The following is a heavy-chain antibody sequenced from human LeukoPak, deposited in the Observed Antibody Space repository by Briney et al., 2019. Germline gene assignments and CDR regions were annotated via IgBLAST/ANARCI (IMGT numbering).Heavy chain of an antibody. J-gene: IGHJ5*02. CDR3: AREIGGSGNRWFDP. CDR2: IYYSGST. CDR1: GGSISSSSYY. Sequence: PSETLSLTCTVSGGSISSSSYYWGWIRQPPGKGLEWIGSIYYSGSTYYNPSLKSRVTISVDTSKNQFSLKLSSVTAADTAVYYCAREIGGSGNRWFDPWGQGTLVTVSS. D-gene: IGHD3-10*01. V-gene: IGHV4-39*02.